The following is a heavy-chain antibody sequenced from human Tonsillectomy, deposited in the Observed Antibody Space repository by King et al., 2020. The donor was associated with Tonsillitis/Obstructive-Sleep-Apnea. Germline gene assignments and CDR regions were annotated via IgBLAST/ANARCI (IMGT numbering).Heavy chain of an antibody. CDR2: ISSSSSYI. CDR3: ARDSRVVAATRNDY. J-gene: IGHJ4*02. CDR1: GFTFSSYS. V-gene: IGHV3-21*01. D-gene: IGHD2-15*01. Sequence: VQLVESGGGLVKPGGSLRLSCAASGFTFSSYSMNWVRQAPGKGLEWVSSISSSSSYIYYADSVKGRFTISRDNAKNSLHLQMNSLRAEDTAVYYCARDSRVVAATRNDYWGQGTLVTVSS.